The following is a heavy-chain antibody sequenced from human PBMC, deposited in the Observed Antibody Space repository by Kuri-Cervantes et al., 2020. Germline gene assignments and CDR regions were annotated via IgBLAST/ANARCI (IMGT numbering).Heavy chain of an antibody. CDR3: ARWAYDSYYYYGMDV. D-gene: IGHD3-22*01. J-gene: IGHJ6*02. V-gene: IGHV3-30-3*01. Sequence: GESLKISCTASGFTFSSYEIHWVRQAPGKGLEWVAVISYDGSNKYYADFVKGRFTISRDNSKNTLYLQMNSLRAEDTAVYYCARWAYDSYYYYGMDVWGQGTTVTVSS. CDR2: ISYDGSNK. CDR1: GFTFSSYE.